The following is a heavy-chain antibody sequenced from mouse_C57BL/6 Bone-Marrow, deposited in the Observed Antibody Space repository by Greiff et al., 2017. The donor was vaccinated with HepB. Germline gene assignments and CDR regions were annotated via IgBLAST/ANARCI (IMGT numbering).Heavy chain of an antibody. CDR3: ARMGAYYYGSSYHYFDY. J-gene: IGHJ2*01. D-gene: IGHD1-1*01. CDR2: IYYSGTI. V-gene: IGHV3-5*01. Sequence: EVQLQESGPGLVKPSQTVFLTCTVTGISITTGNYRWSWIRQFPGNKLEWIGYIYYSGTITYNPSLKSRTTITRNTPKNQFFLEMKSLTAEDTATYYCARMGAYYYGSSYHYFDYWGQGTTLTVSS. CDR1: GISITTGNYR.